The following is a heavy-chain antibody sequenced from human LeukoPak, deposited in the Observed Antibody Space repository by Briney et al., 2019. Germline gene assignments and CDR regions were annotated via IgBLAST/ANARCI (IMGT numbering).Heavy chain of an antibody. CDR2: VSPSHTTR. J-gene: IGHJ3*02. D-gene: IGHD3-3*02. CDR3: ARDYILPLETDNGDGFAI. V-gene: IGHV1-18*01. CDR1: GYTFRQYS. Sequence: ASVTVSCKASGYTFRQYSISWVRQAPGKGLEWMGWVSPSHTTRVYAQEFQGRVTMTADTNTNTVSMELRSLRFDDTAVYFCARDYILPLETDNGDGFAIWGQGTVVTVSS.